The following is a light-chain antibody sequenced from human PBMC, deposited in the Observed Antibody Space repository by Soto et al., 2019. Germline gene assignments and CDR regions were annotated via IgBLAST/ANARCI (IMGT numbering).Light chain of an antibody. Sequence: ETVLTQSSATISLSPGESATLSCRASQSVTSYLAWYQQKPGQAPRLLIYDASDRATRTPARFSGSGSGTDFTLTISSLESEDFAVYYCQQRNSWPLTFAGGTKVAIK. J-gene: IGKJ4*01. V-gene: IGKV3-11*01. CDR1: QSVTSY. CDR3: QQRNSWPLT. CDR2: DAS.